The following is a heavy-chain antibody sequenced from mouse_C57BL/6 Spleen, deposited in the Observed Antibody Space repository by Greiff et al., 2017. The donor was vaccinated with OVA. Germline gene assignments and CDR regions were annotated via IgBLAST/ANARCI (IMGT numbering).Heavy chain of an antibody. CDR3: ARGGSEGLWFAY. J-gene: IGHJ3*01. Sequence: QVQLQQSGAELARPGASVKLSCKASGYTFTSYGISWVKQRTGQGLEWIGEIYPRSGNTYYNEKFKGKATLTADKSSSTAYMELRSLTSEDSAVYFCARGGSEGLWFAYWGQGTLVTVSA. D-gene: IGHD3-1*01. CDR2: IYPRSGNT. CDR1: GYTFTSYG. V-gene: IGHV1-81*01.